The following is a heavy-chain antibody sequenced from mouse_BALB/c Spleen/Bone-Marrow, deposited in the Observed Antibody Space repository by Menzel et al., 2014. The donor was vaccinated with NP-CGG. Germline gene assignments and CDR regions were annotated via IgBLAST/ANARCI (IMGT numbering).Heavy chain of an antibody. CDR2: ITSVGVYT. Sequence: EAMLVESGGGLVKPGGSLKLSCAASGFTFSSYTMSWVRQTPEKRLEWVATITSVGVYTYYPDSVKGRFTISRDNAKNTLYLQMSSLKSEDTAMYYCTRDLYDGYSYYAMDYWGQGTSVTVSS. V-gene: IGHV5-6-4*01. CDR1: GFTFSSYT. J-gene: IGHJ4*01. CDR3: TRDLYDGYSYYAMDY. D-gene: IGHD2-3*01.